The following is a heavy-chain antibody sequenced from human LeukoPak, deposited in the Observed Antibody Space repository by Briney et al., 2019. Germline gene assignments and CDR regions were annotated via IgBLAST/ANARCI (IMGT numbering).Heavy chain of an antibody. D-gene: IGHD2-2*01. V-gene: IGHV5-51*01. CDR1: GYSFTSYW. CDR2: IYPGDSDT. Sequence: GESLKISCKGSGYSFTSYWIGWVRQMPGKGLDWMGIIYPGDSDTRYSPSFQGQVTISADKSISTAYLQWSSLKASDTAMYYCARRPYCSSTSCYPNYYGMDVWGQGTTVTVSS. J-gene: IGHJ6*02. CDR3: ARRPYCSSTSCYPNYYGMDV.